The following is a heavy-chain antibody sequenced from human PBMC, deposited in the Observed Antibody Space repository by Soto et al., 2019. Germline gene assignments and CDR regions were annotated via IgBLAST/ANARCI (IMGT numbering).Heavy chain of an antibody. V-gene: IGHV3-11*01. CDR2: ISSGAITI. CDR3: AGQYSSSSVEF. D-gene: IGHD6-6*01. J-gene: IGHJ4*02. Sequence: LRLSCAASGFTFSDYYMNWIRQAPGKGLEWVSYISSGAITIYYADSVKGRFTISRDNAKNSLYLQMNSLRAEDTAVYYCAGQYSSSSVEFWGQGTLVTVS. CDR1: GFTFSDYY.